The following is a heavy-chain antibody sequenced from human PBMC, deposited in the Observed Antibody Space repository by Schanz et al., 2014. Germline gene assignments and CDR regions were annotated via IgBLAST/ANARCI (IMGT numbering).Heavy chain of an antibody. V-gene: IGHV3-9*01. CDR1: GFTFDDYA. J-gene: IGHJ4*02. CDR3: VKDIYDFLSGNFDY. D-gene: IGHD3-3*01. Sequence: EVQLVESGGGLVQPGRSLRLSCAASGFTFDDYAMHWVRQAPGKGLEWVSGISWNSGSIGYEDSVKGRFTISRDNAKNSLYLQMNSLRAEDTALYFCVKDIYDFLSGNFDYWGQGTLVTVSS. CDR2: ISWNSGSI.